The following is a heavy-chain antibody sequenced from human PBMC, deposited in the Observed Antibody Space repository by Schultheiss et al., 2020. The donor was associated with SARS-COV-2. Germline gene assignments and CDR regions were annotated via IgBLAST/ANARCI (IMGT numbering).Heavy chain of an antibody. V-gene: IGHV3-48*04. J-gene: IGHJ4*02. CDR1: GFTFSSYA. Sequence: GGSLRLSCAASGFTFSSYAMHWVRQAPGKGLEWVSYISSSSSTIYYADSVKGRFTISRDNAKNSLYLQMNSLRAEDTAVYYCTSRVVTLDYWGQGTLVTVSS. CDR2: ISSSSSTI. CDR3: TSRVVTLDY. D-gene: IGHD4-23*01.